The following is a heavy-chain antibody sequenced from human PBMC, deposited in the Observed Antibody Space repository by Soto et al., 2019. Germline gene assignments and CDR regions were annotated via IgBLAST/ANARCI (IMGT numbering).Heavy chain of an antibody. Sequence: PSETLSLTCAVYGGSFSGYYWSWIRQPPGKGLEWIGEINHSGSTNYNPSLKSRVTISVDTSKNQFSLKLSSVTAADTAVYYCGRGDVVGYYFDYWGQGTRVTVSS. CDR1: GGSFSGYY. V-gene: IGHV4-34*01. J-gene: IGHJ4*02. D-gene: IGHD5-12*01. CDR2: INHSGST. CDR3: GRGDVVGYYFDY.